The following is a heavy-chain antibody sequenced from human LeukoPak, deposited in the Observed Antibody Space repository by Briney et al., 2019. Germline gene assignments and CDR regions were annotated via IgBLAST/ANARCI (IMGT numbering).Heavy chain of an antibody. V-gene: IGHV1-69*06. CDR3: ARVTMVGGFDP. CDR1: GGTFSSYA. J-gene: IGHJ5*02. D-gene: IGHD3-10*01. Sequence: GASVKVSCKASGGTFSSYAISWVRQAPGQGLEWMGGIIPIFGTANYAQKFQGRVTITADKSTSTAYMELSSLRSEDTAVYYRARVTMVGGFDPWGQGTLVTVSS. CDR2: IIPIFGTA.